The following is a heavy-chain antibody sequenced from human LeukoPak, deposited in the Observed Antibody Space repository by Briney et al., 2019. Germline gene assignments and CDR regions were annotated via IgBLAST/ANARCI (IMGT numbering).Heavy chain of an antibody. CDR2: IYSGGST. CDR1: GFTVSSNY. V-gene: IGHV3-53*01. J-gene: IGHJ3*02. D-gene: IGHD3-10*01. Sequence: GGSLRLSCAASGFTVSSNYMSWVRQAPGKGLEWVSVIYSGGSTYYADSVKGRFTISRDNSKNTLYLQMNSLGAEDTAVYYCARGGPWLSDAFDIWGQGTMVTVSS. CDR3: ARGGPWLSDAFDI.